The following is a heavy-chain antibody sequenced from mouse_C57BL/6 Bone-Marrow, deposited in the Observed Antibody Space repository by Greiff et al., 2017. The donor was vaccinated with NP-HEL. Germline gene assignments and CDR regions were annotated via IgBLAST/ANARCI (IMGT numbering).Heavy chain of an antibody. CDR1: GFTFSDYG. CDR3: ARHDSNYFAY. Sequence: EVKLVESGGGLVQPGGSLKLSCAASGFTFSDYGMAWVRQAPRKGPEWVAFISNLAYSIYYADTVTGRFTISRENAKNTLYLDMSSLRSEDTAMYYCARHDSNYFAYWGQGTLVTVSA. V-gene: IGHV5-15*01. CDR2: ISNLAYSI. D-gene: IGHD2-5*01. J-gene: IGHJ3*01.